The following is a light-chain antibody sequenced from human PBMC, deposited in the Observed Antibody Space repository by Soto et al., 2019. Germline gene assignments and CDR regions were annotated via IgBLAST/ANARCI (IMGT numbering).Light chain of an antibody. J-gene: IGKJ1*01. CDR2: AAS. CDR3: QQLNSYPRT. V-gene: IGKV1-9*01. Sequence: DIQLTQSPSFLSASVGDRVTITCRASQGISSYLAWYQQKPGKAPKLLIYAASTLQSGVPPRFSGSGSGTGFTLASSSLQPKDFATYYCQQLNSYPRTFGQGTKVEIK. CDR1: QGISSY.